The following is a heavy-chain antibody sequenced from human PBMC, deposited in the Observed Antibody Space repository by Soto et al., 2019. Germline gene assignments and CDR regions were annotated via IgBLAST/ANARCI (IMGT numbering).Heavy chain of an antibody. CDR2: IYHSGST. Sequence: QVQLRQSGPGLVKPSGTLSLSCAVSGGSISSTNWWSWVRQSPGKGLEWIGEIYHSGSTTYNPSLRGRVTMSMDTSNNQFSLQLRYVTAADTAVYYCATLPPRIELAVLPIPTWGQGTLVTVSA. CDR1: GGSISSTNW. CDR3: ATLPPRIELAVLPIPT. D-gene: IGHD2-8*02. J-gene: IGHJ5*02. V-gene: IGHV4-4*02.